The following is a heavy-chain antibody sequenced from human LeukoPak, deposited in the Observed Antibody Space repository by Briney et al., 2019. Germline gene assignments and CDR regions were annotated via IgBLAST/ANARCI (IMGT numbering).Heavy chain of an antibody. CDR1: GGSISSRSYY. CDR3: ARDIGTATGAFDI. CDR2: IYYSGST. J-gene: IGHJ3*02. Sequence: SETLTLTCTVSGGSISSRSYYWGWIRQPPGKGLEWIGSIYYSGSTYYNPSLKSRVTISVDTSKNQFSLKLSSVTAADTAVYYCARDIGTATGAFDIWGQGTMVTVSS. D-gene: IGHD5-18*01. V-gene: IGHV4-39*07.